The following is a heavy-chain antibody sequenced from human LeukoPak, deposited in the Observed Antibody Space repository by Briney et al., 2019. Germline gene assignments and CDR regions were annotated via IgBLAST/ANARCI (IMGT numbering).Heavy chain of an antibody. Sequence: GESLKISCKGSGYSFTSYWIGWVRQMPGKGLEWMGIIYPGDSDTRYSPSFQGQVTISADKSISTAYLQWSSPKASDTAMYYCARKVASSTRQFDYWGQGTLVTVSS. CDR1: GYSFTSYW. CDR3: ARKVASSTRQFDY. J-gene: IGHJ4*02. V-gene: IGHV5-51*01. CDR2: IYPGDSDT. D-gene: IGHD2-2*01.